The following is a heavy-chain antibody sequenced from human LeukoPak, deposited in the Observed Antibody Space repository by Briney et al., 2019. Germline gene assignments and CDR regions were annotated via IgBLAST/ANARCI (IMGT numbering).Heavy chain of an antibody. J-gene: IGHJ4*02. V-gene: IGHV3-23*01. D-gene: IGHD4-17*01. Sequence: GGSLRLSCAASGFTFSSYAMSWVRQAPGKGLEWVSAISGSGGSTYYADSVKGRFTISRDNSKNTLYLQMNSLRAEDTAVYYCARAVSYGDYYFDYWGQRTLVTVSS. CDR3: ARAVSYGDYYFDY. CDR1: GFTFSSYA. CDR2: ISGSGGST.